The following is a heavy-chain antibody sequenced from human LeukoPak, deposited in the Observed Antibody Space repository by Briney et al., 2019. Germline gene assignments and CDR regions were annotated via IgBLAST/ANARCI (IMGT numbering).Heavy chain of an antibody. CDR1: GASISSSIYY. D-gene: IGHD2-8*01. CDR2: IYYSGST. CDR3: ARQERYCSNGVCLKHFDY. V-gene: IGHV4-39*01. Sequence: SDTLSLTCTVSGASISSSIYYWGWIRQPRGKGLEWIGSIYYSGSTYYNPSLKSRVTISVDTSKNQFSLKLSSVTAADTAVYYCARQERYCSNGVCLKHFDYWGQGTLVTVSS. J-gene: IGHJ4*02.